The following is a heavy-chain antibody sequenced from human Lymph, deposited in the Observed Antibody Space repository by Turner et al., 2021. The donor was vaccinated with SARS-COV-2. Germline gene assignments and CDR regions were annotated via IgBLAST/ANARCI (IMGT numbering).Heavy chain of an antibody. CDR1: VCSISSSSYY. D-gene: IGHD5-18*01. V-gene: IGHV4-39*01. CDR2: IYYSGST. Sequence: QLQLQESGPGLVKPSETLSLTCTVSVCSISSSSYYWGWIRQPPGKGLEWIGSIYYSGSTYYNPSLKSRVTISVDTSKKQFSLKLSSVTAADTAVYYCARRGYSYGSGEFPWGQGTLVTVSS. J-gene: IGHJ5*02. CDR3: ARRGYSYGSGEFP.